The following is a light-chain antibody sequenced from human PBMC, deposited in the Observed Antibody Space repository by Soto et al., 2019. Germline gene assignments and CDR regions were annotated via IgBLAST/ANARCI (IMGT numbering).Light chain of an antibody. CDR2: DAS. CDR1: QNVNNW. J-gene: IGKJ1*01. Sequence: DIQMTQFPSALSASVGDRVTITCRASQNVNNWLAWYQHKPRKAPQLLIYDASVLETGVPSRFSGSGSGTEFTLAISGLQSDDFATYSCQQYNTYWTFGPGTKVDIK. V-gene: IGKV1-5*01. CDR3: QQYNTYWT.